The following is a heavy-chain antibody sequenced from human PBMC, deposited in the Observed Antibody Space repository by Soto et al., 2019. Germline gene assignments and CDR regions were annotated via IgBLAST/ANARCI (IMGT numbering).Heavy chain of an antibody. J-gene: IGHJ6*01. CDR3: GRPSRIIVPAAIRGGVAARRRHYYYGMEG. CDR2: INHSGST. CDR1: GGSFSGYY. Sequence: SETLSLTCSVYGGSFSGYYWSWIRQPPGKGLEWIGEINHSGSTNYNPSLKSRVTISVDTSKNQFSLNLSSVTAADTPVYYCGRPSRIIVPAAIRGGVAARRRHYYYGMEGCGKGTT. V-gene: IGHV4-34*01. D-gene: IGHD2-2*02.